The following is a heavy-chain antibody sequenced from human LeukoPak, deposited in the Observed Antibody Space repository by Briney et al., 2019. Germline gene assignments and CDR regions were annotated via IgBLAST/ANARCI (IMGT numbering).Heavy chain of an antibody. CDR1: GYTFTDYY. D-gene: IGHD2-2*01. CDR3: ARFRRFPRYCSSTSCSPFGYYYYMDV. Sequence: GASVKVSCKASGYTFTDYYMHWVQQAPGKGLEWMGRVDPEDGETIYAEKFQGRVTITADTSTDTAYMELSSLRSEDTAVYYCARFRRFPRYCSSTSCSPFGYYYYMDVWGKGTTVTVSS. V-gene: IGHV1-69-2*01. CDR2: VDPEDGET. J-gene: IGHJ6*03.